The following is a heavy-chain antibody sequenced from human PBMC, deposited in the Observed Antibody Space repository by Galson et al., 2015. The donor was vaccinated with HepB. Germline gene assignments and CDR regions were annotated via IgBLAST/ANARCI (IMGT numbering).Heavy chain of an antibody. Sequence: QSGAEVKKPGESLRISCKGSGYSFTSYWISWVRQMPGKGLEWMGRIDPSDSYTNYSPSFQGHVTISADKSISTAYLQWSSLKASDTAIYYCARHSSGWYPIYYYYGMDVWGQGTTVTVSS. CDR1: GYSFTSYW. CDR3: ARHSSGWYPIYYYYGMDV. CDR2: IDPSDSYT. V-gene: IGHV5-10-1*01. D-gene: IGHD6-19*01. J-gene: IGHJ6*02.